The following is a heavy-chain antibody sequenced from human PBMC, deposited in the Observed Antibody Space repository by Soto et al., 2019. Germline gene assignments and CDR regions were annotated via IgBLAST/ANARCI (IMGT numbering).Heavy chain of an antibody. CDR2: INHSGST. CDR1: GGSFSGYY. CDR3: ARSGGKHRHCSSTSCYVRAFDP. V-gene: IGHV4-34*01. D-gene: IGHD2-2*01. J-gene: IGHJ5*02. Sequence: SETLSLTCAVYGGSFSGYYWSWIRQPPGKGLEWIGEINHSGSTNYNPSLKSRVTISVDTSKNQFSLKLSSVTAADTAVYYCARSGGKHRHCSSTSCYVRAFDPWGQGTLVTVPS.